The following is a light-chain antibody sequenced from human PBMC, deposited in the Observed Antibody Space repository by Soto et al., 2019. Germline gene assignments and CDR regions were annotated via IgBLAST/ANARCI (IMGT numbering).Light chain of an antibody. CDR3: LLFNTYPQA. J-gene: IGKJ4*01. CDR2: DAS. V-gene: IGKV1-13*02. Sequence: AIQLTQSPSSLSVSIGERVTISCRARQGIGSALAWYQQAPGKPPKLLIFDASTLENGVPSRFSGGGSGTDFTLTISSLQPEDFATYYCLLFNTYPQAFGGGTKVEIK. CDR1: QGIGSA.